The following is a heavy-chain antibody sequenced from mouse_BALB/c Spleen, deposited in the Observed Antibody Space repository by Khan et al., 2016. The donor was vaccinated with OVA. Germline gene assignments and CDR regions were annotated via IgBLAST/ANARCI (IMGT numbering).Heavy chain of an antibody. Sequence: VQLKQSGGGLVKPGESLKFSCAASGFTFSNYAMSWVRQTPEKRLEWVATISSGGSYTYYPDSVKGRFTISRDNANNTLYLQISSLRSEDTAMYYCARTPGYYGSKYFDYWGQGTTLTVSS. V-gene: IGHV5-9-3*01. CDR2: ISSGGSYT. CDR3: ARTPGYYGSKYFDY. CDR1: GFTFSNYA. D-gene: IGHD1-1*01. J-gene: IGHJ2*01.